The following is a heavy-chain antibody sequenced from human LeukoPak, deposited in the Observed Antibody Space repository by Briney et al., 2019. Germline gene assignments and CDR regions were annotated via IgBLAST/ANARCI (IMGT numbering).Heavy chain of an antibody. J-gene: IGHJ4*02. D-gene: IGHD6-19*01. CDR3: ARDLAVAGTRAFDY. V-gene: IGHV1-2*02. CDR2: INLNSGGT. Sequence: ASVKVSCKASGYTFTGYYMHWVRQAPAQGLEWMGWINLNSGGTNYAQTFQGRVTMTRDTSISTAYMELSRLRSDDTAVYYCARDLAVAGTRAFDYWGQGTLVTVSS. CDR1: GYTFTGYY.